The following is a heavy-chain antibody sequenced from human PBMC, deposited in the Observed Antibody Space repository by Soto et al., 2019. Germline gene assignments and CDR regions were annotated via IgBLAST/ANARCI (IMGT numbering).Heavy chain of an antibody. J-gene: IGHJ4*02. V-gene: IGHV4-59*01. Sequence: SETLSLTCTVSGGSISSYYWSWIRQPPGKGLEWIGYIYYSGSTNYNPSLKSRVTISVDTSKNQFSLKLSSVTAADTAVYYSARDSGDYDSSGSLTLGYFDYWGQGTLVTVSS. D-gene: IGHD3-22*01. CDR3: ARDSGDYDSSGSLTLGYFDY. CDR1: GGSISSYY. CDR2: IYYSGST.